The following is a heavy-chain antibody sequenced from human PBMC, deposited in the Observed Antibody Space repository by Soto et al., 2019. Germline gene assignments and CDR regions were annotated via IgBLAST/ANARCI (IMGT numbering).Heavy chain of an antibody. CDR1: GYTFTSYG. CDR2: ISAYNGDT. V-gene: IGHV1-18*04. J-gene: IGHJ4*02. Sequence: ASVKVSCKASGYTFTSYGVSWVRQAPRQGLEWMGWISAYNGDTKYPQKFQGRVSLTTDTYTSTAYMELRSLRSDDTAVYYCARVPSYSTLDYWGQGNLVTVSS. D-gene: IGHD2-21*01. CDR3: ARVPSYSTLDY.